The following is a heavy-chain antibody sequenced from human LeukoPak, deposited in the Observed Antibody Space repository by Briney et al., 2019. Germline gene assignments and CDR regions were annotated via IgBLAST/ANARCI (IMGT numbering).Heavy chain of an antibody. J-gene: IGHJ4*02. CDR3: AREKSVGDGYSSSWYLIDY. Sequence: ASVKVSCKASGYTFTSYDINWVRQATGQGLEWMGWMNPNSGNTGYAQKFQGRVTITRNTSISTAYMELSRLRSDDTAVYYCAREKSVGDGYSSSWYLIDYWGQGTLVTVSS. CDR2: MNPNSGNT. V-gene: IGHV1-8*03. D-gene: IGHD6-13*01. CDR1: GYTFTSYD.